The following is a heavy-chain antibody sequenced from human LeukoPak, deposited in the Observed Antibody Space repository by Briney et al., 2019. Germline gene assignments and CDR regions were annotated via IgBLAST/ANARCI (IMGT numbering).Heavy chain of an antibody. CDR2: IYYSGST. J-gene: IGHJ4*02. D-gene: IGHD2-2*01. CDR1: GGSISSYY. Sequence: SETLSLTCTVSGGSISSYYWSWIRQPPGKGLEWIGYIYYSGSTNYNPSLKSRVTISVDTSKNQFSLKLSSVTAADTAVYYCARGQRDCSSTSCQYYFDYWGQGTLVTVSS. V-gene: IGHV4-59*01. CDR3: ARGQRDCSSTSCQYYFDY.